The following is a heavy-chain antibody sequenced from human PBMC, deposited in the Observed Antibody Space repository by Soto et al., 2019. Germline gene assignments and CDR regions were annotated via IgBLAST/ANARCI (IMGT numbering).Heavy chain of an antibody. D-gene: IGHD2-2*01. CDR2: ISWNSGTI. V-gene: IGHV3-9*01. CDR1: GFIFDDYA. J-gene: IGHJ4*02. CDR3: TKGRSTSCFAPVDY. Sequence: EVQLVESGGGLVQPGGSLRLSCAASGFIFDDYAMHWVRQAPGKGLEWVSSISWNSGTIVYADSVKGRFTISRDNAKNSLYLQMNSLRTVDTAFYYCTKGRSTSCFAPVDYWGQGTLVTVSS.